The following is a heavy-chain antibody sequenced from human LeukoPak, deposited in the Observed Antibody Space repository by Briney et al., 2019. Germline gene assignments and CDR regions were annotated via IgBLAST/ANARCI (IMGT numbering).Heavy chain of an antibody. CDR1: GFTFSSYG. V-gene: IGHV3-30*03. CDR2: ISYDGSNK. J-gene: IGHJ4*02. CDR3: ARRDTAMAFDY. D-gene: IGHD5-18*01. Sequence: GRSLRLSCAASGFTFSSYGMHWVRQAPGKGLEWVAVISYDGSNKYYADSVKGRFTISRDNAKNSLYLQMNSLRAEDTAVYYCARRDTAMAFDYWGQGTLVTVSS.